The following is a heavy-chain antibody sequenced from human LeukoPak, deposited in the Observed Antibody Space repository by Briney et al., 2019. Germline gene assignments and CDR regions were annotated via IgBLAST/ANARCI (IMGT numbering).Heavy chain of an antibody. J-gene: IGHJ4*02. CDR2: IVVGGAIT. CDR3: AKPLGGSYLFDR. V-gene: IGHV3-23*01. Sequence: PGGSLRLSCAASGFTFSSYAMTWVRRAPGKGLEWVSTIVVGGAITHYAASVKGRFTISRDTSKKILYLQMDSLRPEDTAVYYCAKPLGGSYLFDRWGQGTLVTASS. D-gene: IGHD1-26*01. CDR1: GFTFSSYA.